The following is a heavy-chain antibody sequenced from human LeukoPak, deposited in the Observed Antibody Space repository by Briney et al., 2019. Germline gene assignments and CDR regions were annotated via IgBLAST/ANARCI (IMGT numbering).Heavy chain of an antibody. D-gene: IGHD2-2*01. V-gene: IGHV1-46*03. CDR2: INPSGGST. CDR1: GYTFTSYY. CDR3: ASSCSSTSCYFELDY. J-gene: IGHJ4*02. Sequence: ASVKVSCKASGYTFTSYYMHWVRQAPGQGLEWMGIINPSGGSTSYAQKFQGRVTMTRDTSTSTVYMELSSLRSEDTAVNYCASSCSSTSCYFELDYWGQGTLVTVSS.